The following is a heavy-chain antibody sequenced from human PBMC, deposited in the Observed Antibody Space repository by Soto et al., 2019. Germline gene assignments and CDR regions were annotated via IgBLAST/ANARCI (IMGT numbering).Heavy chain of an antibody. CDR2: IVPMFGTT. CDR1: GDTFNSYG. J-gene: IGHJ3*01. D-gene: IGHD6-13*01. Sequence: QVQLVQSGPELKKPGSSVKVSCKAPGDTFNSYGISWVRQAPGQGLEWMGGIVPMFGTTNLALKFEDRGTITADELTTRVYMEIRGLTSEDTAVYYCARDLADVHLWDAFDVWGHGTRVTVSS. V-gene: IGHV1-69*01. CDR3: ARDLADVHLWDAFDV.